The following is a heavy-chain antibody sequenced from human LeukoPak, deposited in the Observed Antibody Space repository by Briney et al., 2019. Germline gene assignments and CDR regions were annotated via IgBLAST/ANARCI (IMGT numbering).Heavy chain of an antibody. CDR3: ARQGGAEAMIVVAVTN. V-gene: IGHV4-39*01. CDR2: IYYSGST. D-gene: IGHD3-22*01. J-gene: IGHJ4*02. Sequence: SETLSLTCTVSGDSISSSNYYWGWIRQPPGKGLEWIASIYYSGSTYYNPSLKSRVTISVDTSKNQFSLKLRSVTAADTAVYYCARQGGAEAMIVVAVTNWGQGTLVTVSS. CDR1: GDSISSSNYY.